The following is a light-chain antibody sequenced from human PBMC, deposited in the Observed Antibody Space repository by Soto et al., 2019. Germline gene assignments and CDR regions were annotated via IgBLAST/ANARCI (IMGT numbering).Light chain of an antibody. Sequence: DIQMTQSPSSLSASVEDRVTITCRASQSVTTFLNWYQQKPGRAPKLLICGASILQSGVPSRFSGSGSGTHFTLTISSLQPEDFATYYCQQTYSSPPNTFGQGPKVEMK. CDR3: QQTYSSPPNT. CDR1: QSVTTF. V-gene: IGKV1-39*01. CDR2: GAS. J-gene: IGKJ2*01.